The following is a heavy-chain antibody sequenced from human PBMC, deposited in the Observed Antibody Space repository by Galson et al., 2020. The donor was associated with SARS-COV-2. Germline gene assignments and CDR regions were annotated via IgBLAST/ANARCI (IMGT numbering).Heavy chain of an antibody. Sequence: SGPTLVKPTQTLTLTCTFSGFSLSTSGLCLSWIRQPPGNALEWLARIDWDDDKYYSTSLTTRLTISKDTSKNQVVLTMTNMDPVDTATYYCARMGVLLGLDYWGQGTLVTVSS. CDR1: GFSLSTSGLC. J-gene: IGHJ4*02. V-gene: IGHV2-70*11. CDR2: IDWDDDK. D-gene: IGHD7-27*01. CDR3: ARMGVLLGLDY.